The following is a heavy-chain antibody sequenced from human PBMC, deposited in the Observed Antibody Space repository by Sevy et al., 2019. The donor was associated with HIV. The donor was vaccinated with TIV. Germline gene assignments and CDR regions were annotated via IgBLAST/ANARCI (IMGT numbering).Heavy chain of an antibody. CDR2: ISYVGSP. J-gene: IGHJ3*01. CDR3: ARIDFDSSLYWPRTFDV. D-gene: IGHD3-22*01. CDR1: GASISSGPYY. Sequence: SETLSLTCTVSGASISSGPYYWGWIRQPPGKRLEWIGYISYVGSPYYNPSLKNRVTIYVDTSKNQFSLQLISVTAADAALYYCARIDFDSSLYWPRTFDVWGQGTMVTVSS. V-gene: IGHV4-39*01.